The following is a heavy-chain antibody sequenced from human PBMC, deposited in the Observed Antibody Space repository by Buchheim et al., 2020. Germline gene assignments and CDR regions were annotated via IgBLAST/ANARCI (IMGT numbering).Heavy chain of an antibody. D-gene: IGHD2-15*01. Sequence: QVQLQESGPGLVKPSGTLSLTCAVSGGSISSSNWWSWVRQPPGKGLEWIGEIYHSGSTNYNPSFKSRATISVDKSKTQFSLKLSSVTAADTAVYYCASGEGYCSGGSCYGSSYYYYGMDVWGQGTT. CDR3: ASGEGYCSGGSCYGSSYYYYGMDV. CDR2: IYHSGST. J-gene: IGHJ6*02. V-gene: IGHV4-4*02. CDR1: GGSISSSNW.